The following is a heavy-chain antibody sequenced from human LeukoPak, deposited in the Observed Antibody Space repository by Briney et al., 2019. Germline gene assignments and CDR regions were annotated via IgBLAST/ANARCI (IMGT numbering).Heavy chain of an antibody. D-gene: IGHD1-26*01. CDR1: GFSFNDYG. V-gene: IGHV3-20*04. CDR2: ITWNDGSA. CDR3: ATSTVGFYFDY. Sequence: GGSLRLSCAASGFSFNDYGMSWVRQPPGKGLERVAGITWNDGSAAYADSMKGRFTISRDSAKNSLYLQMNSLRAEDTALYYCATSTVGFYFDYWGQGTLVTVSS. J-gene: IGHJ4*02.